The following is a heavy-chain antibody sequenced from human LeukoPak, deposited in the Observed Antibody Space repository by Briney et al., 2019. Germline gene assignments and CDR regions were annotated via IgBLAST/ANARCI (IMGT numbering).Heavy chain of an antibody. V-gene: IGHV3-7*01. J-gene: IGHJ4*02. CDR1: GFTLSSYW. D-gene: IGHD3-22*01. CDR3: ARDLIFYDSSGSYHGKIDY. CDR2: INEDGSQK. Sequence: GGSLRLSCATSGFTLSSYWMTWIRQAPGKGLEWVASINEDGSQKDYVDSLRGRFTVSRDNAKNSLYLQMNSLRAEDTAVYYCARDLIFYDSSGSYHGKIDYWGQGTLVTVSS.